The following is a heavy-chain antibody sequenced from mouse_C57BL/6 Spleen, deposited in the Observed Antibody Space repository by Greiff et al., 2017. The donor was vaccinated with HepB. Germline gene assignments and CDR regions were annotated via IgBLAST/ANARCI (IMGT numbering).Heavy chain of an antibody. CDR1: GYTFTSYW. CDR3: ARGASYYGSSYADY. J-gene: IGHJ2*01. D-gene: IGHD1-1*01. CDR2: IDPSDSET. V-gene: IGHV1-52*01. Sequence: QVQLQQPGAELVRPGSSVKLSCKASGYTFTSYWMHWVKQRPIQGLEWIGNIDPSDSETHYNQKFKDKATLTVDKSSSTAYMQLSSLTSEDSAVYYCARGASYYGSSYADYWGQGTTLTVSS.